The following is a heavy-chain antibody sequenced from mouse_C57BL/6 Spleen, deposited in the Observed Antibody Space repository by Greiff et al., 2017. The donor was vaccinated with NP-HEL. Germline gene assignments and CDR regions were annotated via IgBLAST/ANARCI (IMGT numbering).Heavy chain of an antibody. CDR1: GYTFTDYE. V-gene: IGHV1-15*01. J-gene: IGHJ2*01. CDR2: IDPETGGT. CDR3: TSITTVVPYYFDY. D-gene: IGHD1-1*01. Sequence: QVQLKQSGAELVRPGASVTLSCKASGYTFTDYEMHWVKQTPVHGLEWIGAIDPETGGTAYNQKFKGKAILTADKSSSTAYMELRSLTSEDSAVYYCTSITTVVPYYFDYWGQGTTLTVSS.